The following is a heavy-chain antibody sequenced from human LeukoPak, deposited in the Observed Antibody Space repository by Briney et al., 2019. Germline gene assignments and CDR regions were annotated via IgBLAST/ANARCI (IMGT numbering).Heavy chain of an antibody. D-gene: IGHD6-19*01. CDR1: GYTITSYD. J-gene: IGHJ4*02. CDR2: MNPNSGNT. V-gene: IGHV1-8*01. CDR3: ARVGYSSGWYTGTSEYYFDY. Sequence: ASVKVSCKASGYTITSYDINWVRQATGQGLEWMGWMNPNSGNTGYAQKFQGRVTMTRNTSISTAYMELSSLRSEDTAVYYCARVGYSSGWYTGTSEYYFDYWGQGTLVTVSS.